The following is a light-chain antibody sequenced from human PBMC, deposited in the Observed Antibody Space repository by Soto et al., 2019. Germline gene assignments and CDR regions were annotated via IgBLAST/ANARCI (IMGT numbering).Light chain of an antibody. Sequence: ESVFTPFSATLCLSPGGKAPLSCKASKSVSTYLAWYQQKPGQAPRLLIYDASNRATAIPARFSGSGSGTDFTLTISSLEPEDFAVYYCQQRSSWPLTFGGGT. CDR2: DAS. CDR3: QQRSSWPLT. J-gene: IGKJ4*01. CDR1: KSVSTY. V-gene: IGKV3-11*01.